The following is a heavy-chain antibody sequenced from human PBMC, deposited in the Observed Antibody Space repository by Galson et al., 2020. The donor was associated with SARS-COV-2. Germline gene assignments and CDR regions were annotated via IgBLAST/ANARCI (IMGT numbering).Heavy chain of an antibody. CDR1: GYSYTNSL. V-gene: IGHV5-10-1*01. D-gene: IGHD5-18*01. CDR3: ARTGARGYSYGLDA. J-gene: IGHJ5*02. Sequence: HGESLQISCKDSGYSYTNSLINWVRYTPEKGLEWMGRIDPRGSYTNYRPSIQGHVTFSVNTSINTAYLQWSSLKTSDTAMYYCARTGARGYSYGLDAWGQGTLVSVSS. CDR2: IDPRGSYT.